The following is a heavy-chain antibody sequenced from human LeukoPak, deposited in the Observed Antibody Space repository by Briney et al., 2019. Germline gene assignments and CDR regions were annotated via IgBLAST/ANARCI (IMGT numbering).Heavy chain of an antibody. CDR1: GFTFSSYG. D-gene: IGHD3-16*01. Sequence: GGSLRLSCAASGFTFSSYGMHWVRQAPGKGLEWVARIKSKRDGGTTDHAAPVKGRFTVSRDDSKNTLYLQMNSLKTEDTAVYYCTTDLRTFMPQVDYWGQGTLVTVSS. V-gene: IGHV3-15*01. J-gene: IGHJ4*02. CDR3: TTDLRTFMPQVDY. CDR2: IKSKRDGGTT.